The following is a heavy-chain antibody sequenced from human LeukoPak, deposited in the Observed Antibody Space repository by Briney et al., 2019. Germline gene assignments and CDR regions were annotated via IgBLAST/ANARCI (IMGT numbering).Heavy chain of an antibody. Sequence: KASETLSLTCSVSGGSISISDFYWNWIRQLPGKGLEWIGYTYNSRNTYYNPSFGSRVTISTDTSMNQFFLKSHSVTAADTAVYYCASSSGWRDAFDFWGRGTMVTVSS. V-gene: IGHV4-31*03. CDR1: GGSISISDFY. J-gene: IGHJ3*01. D-gene: IGHD6-19*01. CDR2: TYNSRNT. CDR3: ASSSGWRDAFDF.